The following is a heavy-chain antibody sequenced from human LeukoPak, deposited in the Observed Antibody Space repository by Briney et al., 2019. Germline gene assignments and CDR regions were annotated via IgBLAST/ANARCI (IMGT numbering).Heavy chain of an antibody. D-gene: IGHD6-19*01. CDR3: VKETGYSSGWYYFDY. J-gene: IGHJ4*02. CDR1: GGSFSGYY. Sequence: SETLSLTCAVYGGSFSGYYWSWIRQPPGKGLEWIGEINHSGSTNYNPSLKSRVTISVDTSKNQFSLKLSSVTAADTAVYYCVKETGYSSGWYYFDYWGQGTLVTVSS. CDR2: INHSGST. V-gene: IGHV4-34*01.